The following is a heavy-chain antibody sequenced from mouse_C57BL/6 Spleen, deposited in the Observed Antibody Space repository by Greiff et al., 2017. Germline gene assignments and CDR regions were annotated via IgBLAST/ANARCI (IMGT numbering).Heavy chain of an antibody. CDR1: GYTFTSYW. V-gene: IGHV1-50*01. D-gene: IGHD3-3*01. CDR3: ARGTRYFDY. Sequence: QVQLQQPGAELVKPGASVKLSCKASGYTFTSYWMQWVKQRPGQGLEWIGEIDPSDSYTNYNQKFKGQATLTVDTSSSTAYMQLSSLTSEDSAVYYCARGTRYFDYWGQGTTLTVSS. CDR2: IDPSDSYT. J-gene: IGHJ2*01.